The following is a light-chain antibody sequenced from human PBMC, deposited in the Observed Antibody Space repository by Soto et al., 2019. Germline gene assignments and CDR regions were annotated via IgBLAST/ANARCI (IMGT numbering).Light chain of an antibody. J-gene: IGKJ1*01. V-gene: IGKV3-20*01. CDR2: CAS. CDR1: ESVSSNY. Sequence: EIVLTQSPGTLPLSPGERATLSCRASESVSSNYLAWYQQKPGQAPRLLIYCASSRATGIPDRFSGSVSGTDFTLTISRLEPEDFAVYYCQQYGSSPWTFGQGTKVEI. CDR3: QQYGSSPWT.